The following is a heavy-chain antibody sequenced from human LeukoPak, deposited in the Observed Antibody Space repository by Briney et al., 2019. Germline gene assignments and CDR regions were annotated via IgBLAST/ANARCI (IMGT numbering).Heavy chain of an antibody. Sequence: GASVSVSYTPSVYTFTLYYMQWVRQAPGQGREGMGWINPNSGGTNYAQKFHGSVTMTTDTSISTAYMELSRLRSDDTAVYYCARDDSSSTGWFDPWGQGTLVTVSS. CDR3: ARDDSSSTGWFDP. CDR2: INPNSGGT. V-gene: IGHV1-2*02. D-gene: IGHD6-6*01. CDR1: VYTFTLYY. J-gene: IGHJ5*02.